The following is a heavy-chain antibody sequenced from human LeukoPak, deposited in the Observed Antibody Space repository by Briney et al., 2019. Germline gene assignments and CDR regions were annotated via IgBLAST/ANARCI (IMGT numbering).Heavy chain of an antibody. J-gene: IGHJ6*03. D-gene: IGHD3-3*01. CDR3: ARAAFWSGSPYYYYMDV. CDR1: GGSISSHY. CDR2: IYYSGST. V-gene: IGHV4-59*11. Sequence: PSETLSLTCTVPGGSISSHYWSWIRQPPGKGLEWIGYIYYSGSTNYNPSLKSRVTISVDTSKNQFSLKLSSVTAADTAVYYCARAAFWSGSPYYYYMDVWGKGTTVTVSS.